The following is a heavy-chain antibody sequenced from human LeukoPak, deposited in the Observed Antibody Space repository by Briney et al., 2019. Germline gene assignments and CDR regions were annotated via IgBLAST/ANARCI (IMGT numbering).Heavy chain of an antibody. Sequence: GGSLRLSCAASGFTFSHFWMSWVRQAPGKGLEWVAYIKKTGSETYYVDSVKGRFTITRDNTRNSLFLQMYSLRAEDTAVYFCARRGDNNGYYAFDYWGQGTLVTVSS. V-gene: IGHV3-7*01. CDR3: ARRGDNNGYYAFDY. CDR2: IKKTGSET. J-gene: IGHJ4*02. D-gene: IGHD3-22*01. CDR1: GFTFSHFW.